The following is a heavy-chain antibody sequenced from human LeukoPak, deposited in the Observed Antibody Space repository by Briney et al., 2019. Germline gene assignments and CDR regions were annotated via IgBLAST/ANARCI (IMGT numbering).Heavy chain of an antibody. CDR1: GGSFSTYY. J-gene: IGHJ4*02. CDR2: IYTSGTT. V-gene: IGHV4-4*07. Sequence: PSETLSLTCTVSGGSFSTYYWSWIRQPAGKGLEWIGHIYTSGTTSYNPSLKSRVTMSIDTSKNQSSLKLSSVTAADTAIYYCARDAKYYYGSRTYFFFEYWGQGTLLSVSS. CDR3: ARDAKYYYGSRTYFFFEY. D-gene: IGHD3-10*01.